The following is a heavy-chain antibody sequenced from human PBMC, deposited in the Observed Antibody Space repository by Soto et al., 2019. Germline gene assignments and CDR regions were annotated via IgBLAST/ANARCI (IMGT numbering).Heavy chain of an antibody. CDR3: ARAKITPGYYYSGMDV. CDR1: GGTIGSGGDY. J-gene: IGHJ6*02. Sequence: SVTMRLPCSVFGGTIGSGGDYWIWISQPPGKALEWIGYISYSGSTYYNPSLKSRITISVDTSKNQFSLKLSSVTAADTAVYYCARAKITPGYYYSGMDVWGQGTTVTVSS. D-gene: IGHD1-20*01. V-gene: IGHV4-31*03. CDR2: ISYSGST.